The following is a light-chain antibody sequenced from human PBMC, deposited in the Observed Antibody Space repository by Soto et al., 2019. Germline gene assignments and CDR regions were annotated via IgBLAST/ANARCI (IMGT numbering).Light chain of an antibody. Sequence: EIVLTQSPGTLSLSPGERATLSCRASQSVSSSYLAWYQQKPGQAPRLLIYGASSRATGIPDRFSGSGSGTDSTLTISRLEPEDLAVYYCQQYGSSLFTFGPGTKVDIK. J-gene: IGKJ3*01. V-gene: IGKV3-20*01. CDR3: QQYGSSLFT. CDR1: QSVSSSY. CDR2: GAS.